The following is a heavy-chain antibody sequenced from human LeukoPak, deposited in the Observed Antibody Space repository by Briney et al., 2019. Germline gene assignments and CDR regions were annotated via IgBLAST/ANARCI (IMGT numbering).Heavy chain of an antibody. J-gene: IGHJ4*02. CDR2: MYHSGSA. Sequence: SETLSLTCVVSGDSLSNNNWWSWVRQPPGKGLEGIGEMYHSGSAHYKPSLKSRVSISVDMSKNQFSLHLSSVTAADTAVYYCARALMREFFDSWGQGILVTVSS. V-gene: IGHV4/OR15-8*01. CDR1: GDSLSNNNW. CDR3: ARALMREFFDS. D-gene: IGHD2-8*01.